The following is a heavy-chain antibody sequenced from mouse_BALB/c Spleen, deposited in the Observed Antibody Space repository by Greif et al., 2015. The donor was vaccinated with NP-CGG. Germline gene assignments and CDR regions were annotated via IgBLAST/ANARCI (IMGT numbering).Heavy chain of an antibody. CDR3: TRYGNYPYAMDY. V-gene: IGHV1S81*02. J-gene: IGHJ4*01. Sequence: VQLVESGAELVKPGASVKLSCKASGYTFTSYYMYWVKQRPGQGLEWIGGINPSNGGTNFNEKFKSKATLTVDKSSSTAYMQLSSLTSEDSAVYYCTRYGNYPYAMDYWGQGTSVTVSS. CDR1: GYTFTSYY. CDR2: INPSNGGT. D-gene: IGHD2-1*01.